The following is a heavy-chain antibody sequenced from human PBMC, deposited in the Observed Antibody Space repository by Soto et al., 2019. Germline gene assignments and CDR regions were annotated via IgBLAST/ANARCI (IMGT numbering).Heavy chain of an antibody. V-gene: IGHV4-31*03. CDR2: FYYSGNA. CDR1: GASIRSGGFY. CDR3: ARAMGAVNYFDY. Sequence: QVQLQESGPGLVKPPQTLSLTCTVSGASIRSGGFYWSCIRQHPEKGLEWIGYFYYSGNAYYNPSLRSRLTISGDASKNQFSLNLSSVTAADTAVYFCARAMGAVNYFDYWGQGILGTVSS. J-gene: IGHJ4*02. D-gene: IGHD3-10*01.